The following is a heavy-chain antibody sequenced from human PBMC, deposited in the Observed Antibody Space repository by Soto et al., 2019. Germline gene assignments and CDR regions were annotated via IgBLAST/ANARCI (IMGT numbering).Heavy chain of an antibody. CDR2: IYPDQARA. CDR3: ARRHYDLLTGQRYHLDF. CDR1: GYKISTFW. J-gene: IGHJ4*02. D-gene: IGHD3-9*01. Sequence: PGESKRISYKVAGYKISTFWIGWVRKMHGKGLVWVAIIYPDQARAMYSPAFQGQVTISVDKSISTAYLQWNSLKASDTAIYYCARRHYDLLTGQRYHLDFCAPGTLVTVSS. V-gene: IGHV5-51*01.